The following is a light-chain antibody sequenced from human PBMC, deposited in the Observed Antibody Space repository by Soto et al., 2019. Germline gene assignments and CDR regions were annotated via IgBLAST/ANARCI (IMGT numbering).Light chain of an antibody. V-gene: IGKV3-20*01. J-gene: IGKJ5*01. CDR2: GAS. Sequence: EIVLTQCPGTLSLSPGESATLACRASQSVSSRYLAWDQQKPGQAPRLLIYGASSRATGIPDRFSGSGSWTDFTLTIIRLEPEDYAVYYCQQYGSSPRITFGQGTRLEI. CDR3: QQYGSSPRIT. CDR1: QSVSSRY.